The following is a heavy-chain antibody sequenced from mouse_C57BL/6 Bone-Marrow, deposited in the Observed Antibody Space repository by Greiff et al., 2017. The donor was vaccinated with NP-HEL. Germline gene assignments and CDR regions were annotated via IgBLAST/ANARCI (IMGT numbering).Heavy chain of an antibody. Sequence: VKLVESGAELARPGASVKLSCKASGYTFTSYGISWVKQRTGQGLEWIGESYPRSGNTYYNEKFKGKATLTADKSSSTAYMELRSLTSEDTAVYFCARGGYYGSSRYYFDYWGQGTTLTVSS. CDR2: SYPRSGNT. CDR1: GYTFTSYG. J-gene: IGHJ2*01. D-gene: IGHD1-1*01. V-gene: IGHV1-81*01. CDR3: ARGGYYGSSRYYFDY.